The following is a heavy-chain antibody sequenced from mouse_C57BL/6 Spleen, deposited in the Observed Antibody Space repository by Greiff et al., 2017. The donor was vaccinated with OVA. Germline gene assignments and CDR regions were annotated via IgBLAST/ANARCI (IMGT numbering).Heavy chain of an antibody. CDR3: ARGDGYWDY. Sequence: EVHLVESGGDLVKPGGSLKLSCAASGFTFSSYGMSWVRQTPDKRLEWVATISSGGSYTYYPDSVKGRFTISRDNAKNTLYLQMSSLKSEDTAMYYCARGDGYWDYWGQGTTLTVSS. J-gene: IGHJ2*01. D-gene: IGHD2-3*01. V-gene: IGHV5-6*01. CDR1: GFTFSSYG. CDR2: ISSGGSYT.